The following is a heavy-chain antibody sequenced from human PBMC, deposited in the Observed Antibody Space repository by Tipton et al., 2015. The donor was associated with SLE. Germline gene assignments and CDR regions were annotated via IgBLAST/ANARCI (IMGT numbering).Heavy chain of an antibody. V-gene: IGHV4-61*09. J-gene: IGHJ3*02. Sequence: TLSLTCTVSGGSISSSSYYWSWIRQPAGKGLEWIGYIYTSGSTNYNPSLKSRVTISVDTSKNQFSLKLSSVTAADTAVYYCAREDLDAFDIWGQGTMVTVSS. CDR2: IYTSGST. CDR3: AREDLDAFDI. CDR1: GGSISSSSYY.